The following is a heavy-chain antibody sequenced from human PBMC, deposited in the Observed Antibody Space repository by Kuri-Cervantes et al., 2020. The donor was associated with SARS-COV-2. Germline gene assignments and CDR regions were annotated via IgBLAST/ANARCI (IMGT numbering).Heavy chain of an antibody. CDR2: IKQDGSEK. D-gene: IGHD6-13*01. CDR1: GFTFSSYW. Sequence: GESLKISCAASGFTFSSYWMSWVRQAPGKGLEWVANIKQDGSEKYYVDSVKGRFTISRDNAKNSLYLQMNSLRAEDTAVYYCARDSSEQHLSTDYWGQGTLVTVSS. J-gene: IGHJ4*02. V-gene: IGHV3-7*01. CDR3: ARDSSEQHLSTDY.